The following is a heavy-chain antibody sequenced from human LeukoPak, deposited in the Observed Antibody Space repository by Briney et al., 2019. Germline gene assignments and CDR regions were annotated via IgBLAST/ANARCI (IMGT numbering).Heavy chain of an antibody. CDR3: ASPLTGTTLIFDY. CDR1: GGSISSYY. D-gene: IGHD1-7*01. V-gene: IGHV4-59*01. CDR2: IYYSGST. J-gene: IGHJ4*02. Sequence: SETLSLTCTVSGGSISSYYLSWIRQPPGKGLEWIGYIYYSGSTSYNPSLKSRVTISVDTSKNQFSLKLISVTAADTAVYYCASPLTGTTLIFDYWGQGTLVTVSS.